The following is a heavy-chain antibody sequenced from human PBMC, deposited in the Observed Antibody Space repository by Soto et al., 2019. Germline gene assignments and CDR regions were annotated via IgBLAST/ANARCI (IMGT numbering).Heavy chain of an antibody. Sequence: GASVKVSCKAAGYTFTNYYIHWVRQAPGQGLEWMGLIKAYNGNTNYAQKLQGRVTMTTDTSTSTAYMELRSLRSDDTAVYYCARVGILWFGEPNYFDYWGQGTLVTVSS. CDR3: ARVGILWFGEPNYFDY. CDR1: GYTFTNYY. V-gene: IGHV1-18*04. CDR2: IKAYNGNT. D-gene: IGHD3-10*01. J-gene: IGHJ4*02.